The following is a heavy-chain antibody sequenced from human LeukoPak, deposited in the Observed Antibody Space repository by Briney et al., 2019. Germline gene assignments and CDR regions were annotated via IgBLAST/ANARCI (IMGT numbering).Heavy chain of an antibody. CDR1: GFTFSSYS. D-gene: IGHD2-2*02. J-gene: IGHJ6*02. V-gene: IGHV3-21*01. CDR2: ISSSSSYI. CDR3: ARDVYCSSTSCYTDYYYGMDV. Sequence: GGSLRLSCAASGFTFSSYSMNWVRQAPGKGLEWVSSISSSSSYIYYADSVKGRFTISRDNAKNSLYLQMNSLRAEDTAVYYCARDVYCSSTSCYTDYYYGMDVWGQGTTVTVSS.